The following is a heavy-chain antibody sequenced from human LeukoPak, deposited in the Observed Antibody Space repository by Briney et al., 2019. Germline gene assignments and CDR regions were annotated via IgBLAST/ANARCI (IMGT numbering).Heavy chain of an antibody. D-gene: IGHD2-2*01. CDR1: GFTFSGPA. V-gene: IGHV3-73*01. J-gene: IGHJ6*02. CDR2: IRSKANSYAT. Sequence: GSLRLSCAASGFTFSGPAMHWVRQASGKGLEWVGRIRSKANSYATAYAASVKGRFTLSRDDSKNTAYLQMNSLKTEDTAVYYCTRKPEDIVVVPAAKVYYYYYGMDVWAKGPRSPSP. CDR3: TRKPEDIVVVPAAKVYYYYYGMDV.